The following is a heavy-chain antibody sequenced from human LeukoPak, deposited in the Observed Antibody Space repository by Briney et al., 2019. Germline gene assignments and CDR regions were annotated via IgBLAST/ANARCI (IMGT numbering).Heavy chain of an antibody. J-gene: IGHJ6*02. V-gene: IGHV1-69*04. CDR1: DGTFRCSA. Sequence: LVKVSCKTSDGTFRCSAITWLRQAPGQGLDWKGRIIPVLNITRYTQKFQGRVTITADTSTSTVHMELSSLRSEETAVYYCARDQGLTAPPPYGLDVWGQGTTVIVSS. CDR3: ARDQGLTAPPPYGLDV. D-gene: IGHD5-18*01. CDR2: IIPVLNIT.